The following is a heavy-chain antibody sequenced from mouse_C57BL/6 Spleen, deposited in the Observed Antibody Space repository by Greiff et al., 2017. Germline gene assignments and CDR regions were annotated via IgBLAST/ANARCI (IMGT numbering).Heavy chain of an antibody. Sequence: VKLQESGAELARPGASVKLSCKASGYTFTSYGISWVKQRTGQGLEWIGEIYPRSGNTYYNAKFKGKATRTADKSSSTAYMELRSLTSEDSAVYFCARAYYYGSSFYYFDYWGQGTTLTVSS. CDR3: ARAYYYGSSFYYFDY. CDR1: GYTFTSYG. D-gene: IGHD1-1*01. J-gene: IGHJ2*01. CDR2: IYPRSGNT. V-gene: IGHV1-81*01.